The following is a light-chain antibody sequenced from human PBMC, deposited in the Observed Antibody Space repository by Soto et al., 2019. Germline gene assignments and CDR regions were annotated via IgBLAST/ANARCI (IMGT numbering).Light chain of an antibody. J-gene: IGKJ1*01. Sequence: TQMTQSTSALPGSVEGCVSIICRASQSIDSWLAWYQQKPGKAPKLLIYKTSTLESGVPSRFSGNGSGTEFSLSISSLADHDFGSYYCRHYKPWTFGQGTKVDIK. CDR3: RHYKPWT. CDR2: KTS. CDR1: QSIDSW. V-gene: IGKV1-5*03.